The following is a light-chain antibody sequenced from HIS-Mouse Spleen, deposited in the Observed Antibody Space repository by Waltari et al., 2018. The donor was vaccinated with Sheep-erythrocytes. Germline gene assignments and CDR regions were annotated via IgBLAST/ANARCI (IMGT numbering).Light chain of an antibody. V-gene: IGKV3-15*01. Sequence: EKVMTQSPATLSVSPGERATLSCRASQSVSSNLAWYQQKPGQAPRPLIYGASTRATGIPARFSGSGSGTEFTLTISSLQSEDFAVYYCQQYNNWPPTFGQGTKVEIK. J-gene: IGKJ1*01. CDR1: QSVSSN. CDR2: GAS. CDR3: QQYNNWPPT.